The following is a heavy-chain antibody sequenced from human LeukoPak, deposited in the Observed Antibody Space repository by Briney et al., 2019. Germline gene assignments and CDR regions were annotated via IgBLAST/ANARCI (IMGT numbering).Heavy chain of an antibody. CDR2: ISYDGSNK. J-gene: IGHJ4*02. CDR1: GLTFSSYA. V-gene: IGHV3-30*04. Sequence: GGSLRLSCAASGLTFSSYAMHWVRQAPGKGLEWVAVISYDGSNKYYADSVRGRFTISRDNSKNTLYLQMNSLRAEDMAVYYCARVSSGWYYFDYWGQGTLVTVSS. D-gene: IGHD6-19*01. CDR3: ARVSSGWYYFDY.